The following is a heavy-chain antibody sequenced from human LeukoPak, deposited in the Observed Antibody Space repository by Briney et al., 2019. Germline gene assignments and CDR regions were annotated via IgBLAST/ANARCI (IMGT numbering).Heavy chain of an antibody. CDR3: ARHGAGEWGATTLDAFDI. V-gene: IGHV3-21*01. Sequence: GGSLRLSCAGSGFALKSYSLSWVRQAPGKGLEWVSSISSTSAYIYYADSVKGRFTISRDNVDNVVYLQMNSLGAEDTAVYYCARHGAGEWGATTLDAFDIWGQGTMVTVSS. CDR2: ISSTSAYI. D-gene: IGHD1-26*01. CDR1: GFALKSYS. J-gene: IGHJ3*02.